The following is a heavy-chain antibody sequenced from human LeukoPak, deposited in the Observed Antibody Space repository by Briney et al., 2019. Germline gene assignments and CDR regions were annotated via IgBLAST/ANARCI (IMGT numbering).Heavy chain of an antibody. J-gene: IGHJ5*02. Sequence: GGSLRLSCAASGFTFSSYSMNWVRQAPGKGLEWVSSITRSNYIYYADSVKGRFTISRDNAKNSLYLQMNSLRAEDTAVYYCAKSSAGITWFDPWGQGTLVTVSS. CDR2: ITRSNYI. V-gene: IGHV3-21*06. CDR3: AKSSAGITWFDP. D-gene: IGHD1-1*01. CDR1: GFTFSSYS.